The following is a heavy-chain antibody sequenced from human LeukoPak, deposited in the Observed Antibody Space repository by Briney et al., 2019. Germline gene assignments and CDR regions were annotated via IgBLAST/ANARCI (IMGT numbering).Heavy chain of an antibody. V-gene: IGHV3-23*01. CDR1: GFTFRAYT. D-gene: IGHD6-19*01. J-gene: IGHJ4*02. Sequence: GGSLRLSCAASGFTFRAYTMNWVRQAPGKGLEWVSAISGSGGSTYYADSVKGRFTISRDNSKNTLYLQMNSLRAEDTAVYYCAKDPRAGSGWYFDYWGQGTLVTVSS. CDR2: ISGSGGST. CDR3: AKDPRAGSGWYFDY.